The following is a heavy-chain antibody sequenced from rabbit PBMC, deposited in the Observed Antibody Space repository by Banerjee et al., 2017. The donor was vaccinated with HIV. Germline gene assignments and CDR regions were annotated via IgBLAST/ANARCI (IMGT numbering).Heavy chain of an antibody. CDR2: IDAGSSGST. Sequence: QEQLEESGGGLVKPEGSLTLTCKASGFDLSSYYYMCWVRQAPGKGLEWIACIDAGSSGSTYYASWAKGRFTISKTSSTTVTLQMTSLTAADTATYFCARQESDGYGAYAYATGAFDPWGQGTLVTVS. CDR1: GFDLSSYYY. V-gene: IGHV1S45*01. D-gene: IGHD6-1*01. CDR3: ARQESDGYGAYAYATGAFDP. J-gene: IGHJ2*01.